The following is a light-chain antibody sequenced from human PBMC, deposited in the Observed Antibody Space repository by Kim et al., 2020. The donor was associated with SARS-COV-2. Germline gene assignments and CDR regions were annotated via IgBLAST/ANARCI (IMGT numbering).Light chain of an antibody. CDR2: GAS. CDR1: QSISSEF. CDR3: QQYTTSPPAYT. Sequence: PGEKATRSGMASQSISSEFLAWYQQISGQPPRLLMFGASNRAAGIPDRFSGGGSGTDFTLTITRLEPADSAVYYCQQYTTSPPAYTFGQGTKLEI. J-gene: IGKJ2*01. V-gene: IGKV3-20*01.